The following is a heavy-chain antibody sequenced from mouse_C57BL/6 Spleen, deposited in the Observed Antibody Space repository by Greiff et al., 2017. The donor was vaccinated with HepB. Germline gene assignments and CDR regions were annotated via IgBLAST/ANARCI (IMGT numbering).Heavy chain of an antibody. CDR1: GYTFTSYW. Sequence: QVQLQQPGAELVMPGASVKLSCKASGYTFTSYWMHWVKQRPGQGLEWIGEIDPSDSYTNYNQKFKGKSTLTVDKSSSTAYMPLSSLTSEDSAVYYCASSPYYGSSYGFAYWGQGTLVTVSA. J-gene: IGHJ3*01. D-gene: IGHD1-1*01. V-gene: IGHV1-69*01. CDR3: ASSPYYGSSYGFAY. CDR2: IDPSDSYT.